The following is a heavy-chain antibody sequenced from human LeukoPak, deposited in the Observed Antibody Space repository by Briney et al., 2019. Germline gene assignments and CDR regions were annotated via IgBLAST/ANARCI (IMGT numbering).Heavy chain of an antibody. J-gene: IGHJ6*03. Sequence: ASVKVSCKASGGTFSSYAISWVRQAPGQGLEWMGGIIPIFGTANYAQKFQGRVTITTDESTSTAYMELSSLRSEDTAVYYCARSRYSCGPLYYYYYVDVWGKGTTVTVSS. CDR2: IIPIFGTA. CDR1: GGTFSSYA. CDR3: ARSRYSCGPLYYYYYVDV. D-gene: IGHD5-18*01. V-gene: IGHV1-69*05.